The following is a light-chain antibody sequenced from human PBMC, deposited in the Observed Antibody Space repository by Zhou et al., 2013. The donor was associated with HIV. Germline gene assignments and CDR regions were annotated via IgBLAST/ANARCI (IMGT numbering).Light chain of an antibody. Sequence: EVVLTQSPVTLSLSPGERATLSCRASQSVSSSSLAWHQQKPGQAPRLLIYGASSRATGIPDRFSGSGSGTDFSLTISRLEPEDSAVYYCQHYGSSVPTFGQGTKVEIK. J-gene: IGKJ1*01. CDR1: QSVSSSS. CDR2: GAS. V-gene: IGKV3-20*01. CDR3: QHYGSSVPT.